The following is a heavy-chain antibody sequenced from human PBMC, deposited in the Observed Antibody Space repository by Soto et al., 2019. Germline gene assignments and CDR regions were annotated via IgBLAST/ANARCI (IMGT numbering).Heavy chain of an antibody. CDR3: ARGFTYYYDSSGYPFDY. D-gene: IGHD3-22*01. CDR1: GGSISSGGYY. V-gene: IGHV4-31*03. J-gene: IGHJ4*02. CDR2: IYYSGST. Sequence: SETLSLTCTVSGGSISSGGYYWSWIRQHPGKGLEWIGYIYYSGSTYYNPSLKSRVTMSVDTSKNQFSLKLSSVTAADTAVYYCARGFTYYYDSSGYPFDYWGQGTLVTVSS.